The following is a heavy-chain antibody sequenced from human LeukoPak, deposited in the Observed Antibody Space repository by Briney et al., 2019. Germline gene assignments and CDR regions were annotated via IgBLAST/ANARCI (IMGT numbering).Heavy chain of an antibody. CDR2: ISGSGGAT. CDR3: AKDFGYYGSGSWLNYYYIDV. D-gene: IGHD3-10*01. CDR1: GFTFSSYA. J-gene: IGHJ6*03. V-gene: IGHV3-23*01. Sequence: PGGSLRLSCAASGFTFSSYAMSWVRQAPGKGLEWVSAISGSGGATFYADSMKGRFTVSRDNFNTTLYLQMNSLRAEDTAVYYCAKDFGYYGSGSWLNYYYIDVWGKGTTVTVSS.